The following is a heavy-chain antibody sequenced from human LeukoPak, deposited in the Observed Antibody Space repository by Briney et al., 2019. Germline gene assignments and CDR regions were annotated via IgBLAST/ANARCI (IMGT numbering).Heavy chain of an antibody. J-gene: IGHJ4*02. CDR3: ARGGCRGDCIPFEN. CDR2: IHLNSDGT. Sequence: ASVKVSCKASGYTFTGHYLHWVRQAPGQGLEWMGWIHLNSDGTSYAQKFQGRVTMTRDTSTSTAYMELTRLMSDDTAVYYCARGGCRGDCIPFENWGQGTLVTVSS. V-gene: IGHV1-2*02. CDR1: GYTFTGHY. D-gene: IGHD2-21*02.